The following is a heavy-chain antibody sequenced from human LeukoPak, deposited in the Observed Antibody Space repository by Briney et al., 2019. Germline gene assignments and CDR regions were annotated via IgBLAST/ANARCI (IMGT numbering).Heavy chain of an antibody. CDR1: GFTFSSYW. CDR2: IKQDGSEK. J-gene: IGHJ3*02. V-gene: IGHV3-7*01. Sequence: PGGSLRLSCAASGFTFSSYWMSWVRQAPGKGLEWVANIKQDGSEKYYVDSVKGRFTISRDNAKNSLYLQVNSLRAEDTAVYYCARVALKGLYDYVWGSYRYRAFDIWGQGTMVTVSS. D-gene: IGHD3-16*02. CDR3: ARVALKGLYDYVWGSYRYRAFDI.